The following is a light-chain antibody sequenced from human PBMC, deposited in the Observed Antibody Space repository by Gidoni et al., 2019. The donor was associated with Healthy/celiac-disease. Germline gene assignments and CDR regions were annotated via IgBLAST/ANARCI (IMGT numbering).Light chain of an antibody. Sequence: EIVMTQSPATLSVSPGERATLSCRASQSVSRLLAWYQQKPGQSPRLLIYGASTRATGIPARFSGGGSGTEFTLTISTLQSADFAAYYCQQYKNWPSTFGQGTRLEIK. J-gene: IGKJ5*01. CDR3: QQYKNWPST. V-gene: IGKV3-15*01. CDR1: QSVSRL. CDR2: GAS.